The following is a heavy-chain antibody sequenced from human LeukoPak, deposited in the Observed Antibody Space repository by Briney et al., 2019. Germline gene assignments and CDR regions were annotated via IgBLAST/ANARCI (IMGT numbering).Heavy chain of an antibody. J-gene: IGHJ6*03. CDR1: GGSISSYY. CDR2: IYYSGST. CDR3: ARGSVESQPPVYYYYYMDV. Sequence: SETLSLTCTVSGGSISSYYWSWIRQPPGKGLEWIGYIYYSGSTNYNPSLKSRVTISVDTSKNQFSLKLSSVTAADTAVYYCARGSVESQPPVYYYYYMDVWGKGTTVTVSS. D-gene: IGHD2-2*01. V-gene: IGHV4-59*01.